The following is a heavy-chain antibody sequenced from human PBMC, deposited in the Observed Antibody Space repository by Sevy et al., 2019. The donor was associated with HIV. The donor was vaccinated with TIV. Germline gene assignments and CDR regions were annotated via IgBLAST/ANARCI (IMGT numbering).Heavy chain of an antibody. J-gene: IGHJ6*03. V-gene: IGHV4-59*01. D-gene: IGHD4-17*01. CDR1: GGSISSYY. CDR3: ARDSYGDYDYYYYMDV. Sequence: SETLSLTCTVSGGSISSYYWSWIRQPPGKGLEWVGYIDYSGSTNYNPSLKSRVTISLDTSKNQFSLKLSSVTAADTAVYYCARDSYGDYDYYYYMDVWGKGTTVTVSS. CDR2: IDYSGST.